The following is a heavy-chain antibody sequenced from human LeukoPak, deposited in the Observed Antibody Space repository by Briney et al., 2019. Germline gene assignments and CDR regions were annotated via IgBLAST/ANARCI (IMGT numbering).Heavy chain of an antibody. CDR1: RSTSSSYA. CDR3: ARGGIAAMRFNWFDP. V-gene: IGHV1-69*13. Sequence: SVKVSCKGCRSTSSSYAINWVRQTPRHGLERMGGIIAIYRTADYAQKFQGRVTITADESTSTAYMELSSLRSEDTAVYYCARGGIAAMRFNWFDPWGQGTLVTVSS. J-gene: IGHJ5*02. CDR2: IIAIYRTA. D-gene: IGHD6-25*01.